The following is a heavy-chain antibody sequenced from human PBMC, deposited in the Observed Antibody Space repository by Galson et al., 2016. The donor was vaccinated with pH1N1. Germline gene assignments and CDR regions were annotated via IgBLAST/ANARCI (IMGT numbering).Heavy chain of an antibody. CDR2: IWYDGSNK. CDR1: GFTFSSYG. Sequence: SLRLSCAASGFTFSSYGMHWVRQAPGKGLEWVAVIWYDGSNKYYADSVKGRFTISRDNSKNTLSLHMNSLRAEDKAVYYCARGNSYYGDYLGYWGQGTLVTVTS. D-gene: IGHD4-17*01. J-gene: IGHJ4*02. CDR3: ARGNSYYGDYLGY. V-gene: IGHV3-33*01.